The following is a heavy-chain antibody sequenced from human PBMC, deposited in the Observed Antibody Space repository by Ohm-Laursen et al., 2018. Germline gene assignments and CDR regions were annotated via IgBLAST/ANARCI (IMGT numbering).Heavy chain of an antibody. CDR3: ARDARDALRLLEIDY. J-gene: IGHJ4*02. D-gene: IGHD3-3*01. V-gene: IGHV1-18*01. Sequence: ASVKVSCKSSGYTFTYYGISWVRQAPGQGLEWLGWISAENGNTNYAQKLQGRVTLTTDSSTRTAYMEVRSLRSDDTAVYYCARDARDALRLLEIDYWGQGTLVTVSS. CDR1: GYTFTYYG. CDR2: ISAENGNT.